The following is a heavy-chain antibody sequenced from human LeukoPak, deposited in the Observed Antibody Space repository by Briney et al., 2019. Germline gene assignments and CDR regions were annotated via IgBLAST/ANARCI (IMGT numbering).Heavy chain of an antibody. V-gene: IGHV4-59*12. CDR3: ARGGDFGSYPY. CDR2: IHDTRGT. J-gene: IGHJ4*02. CDR1: GGSMKNYY. Sequence: PSETLSLTCTVSGGSMKNYYWSWIRQPPGKGLEWIGYIHDTRGTNYNPYLKSRVTMSLDTSKNQFSLRLSSVTAADTAVYFCARGGDFGSYPYWGQGTLVTVSS. D-gene: IGHD1-26*01.